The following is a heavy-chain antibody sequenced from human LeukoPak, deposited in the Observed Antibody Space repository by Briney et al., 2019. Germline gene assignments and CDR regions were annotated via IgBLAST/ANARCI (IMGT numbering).Heavy chain of an antibody. CDR2: IYHSGST. CDR3: ARGSSGRDI. J-gene: IGHJ4*02. CDR1: GXSISSYY. Sequence: SETLSLTCTVSGXSISSYYWSWIRQSPGKGLEWIGYIYHSGSTNYNPSLESRVTISLDTSKNQFSLKLTSVTAADTAVYYCARGSSGRDIWGQGTLVTVSS. V-gene: IGHV4-59*01. D-gene: IGHD6-19*01.